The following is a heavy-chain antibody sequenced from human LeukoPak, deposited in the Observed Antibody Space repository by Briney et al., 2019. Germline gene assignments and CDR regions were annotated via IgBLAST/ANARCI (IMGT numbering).Heavy chain of an antibody. D-gene: IGHD5-18*01. J-gene: IGHJ4*02. Sequence: GGSLRLSCAASGFTFSDYYMSWIRQAPGKGLEWVSYISSSGSTIYYADSVKGRFTISRDNAKTSLYLQMNSLRAEDTAVYYCARHLSGVTGYTYGRGIDYWGQGALVTVSS. CDR3: ARHLSGVTGYTYGRGIDY. V-gene: IGHV3-11*04. CDR1: GFTFSDYY. CDR2: ISSSGSTI.